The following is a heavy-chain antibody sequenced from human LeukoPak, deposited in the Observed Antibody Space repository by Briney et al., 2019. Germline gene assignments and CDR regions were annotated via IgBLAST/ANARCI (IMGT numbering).Heavy chain of an antibody. D-gene: IGHD2-2*01. Sequence: SETLSLTCAVYGGSFSGYYWSWIRQPPGKGLEWIGEINHSGSTNYNPFLKSRVTISVDTSKNQFSLKLSSVTAADTAVYYCARARYCSSTSCYGTFDYWGQGTLVTVSS. CDR3: ARARYCSSTSCYGTFDY. CDR2: INHSGST. V-gene: IGHV4-34*01. J-gene: IGHJ4*02. CDR1: GGSFSGYY.